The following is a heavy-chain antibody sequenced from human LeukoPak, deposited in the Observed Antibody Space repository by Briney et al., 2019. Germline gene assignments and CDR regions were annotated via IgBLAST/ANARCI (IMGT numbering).Heavy chain of an antibody. CDR3: APAQTMVTTTNYFDY. Sequence: ASLKVSCKVSGYTLTELSMHWVRQAPGKGLESMGGFDPEDGETIYAQKFQGRVTMTEDTSTDTAYMELSSLRSEDTAVYYCAPAQTMVTTTNYFDYWGQGTLVTVSS. V-gene: IGHV1-24*01. J-gene: IGHJ4*02. CDR1: GYTLTELS. CDR2: FDPEDGET. D-gene: IGHD4-17*01.